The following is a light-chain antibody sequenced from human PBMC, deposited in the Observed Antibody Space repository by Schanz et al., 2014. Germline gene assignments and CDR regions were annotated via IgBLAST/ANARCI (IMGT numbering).Light chain of an antibody. CDR3: SSYTSSSGVV. CDR2: DVS. V-gene: IGLV2-14*02. J-gene: IGLJ2*01. CDR1: SSDVGSYKF. Sequence: QSALTQPASVSGSPGQSITISCTGTSSDVGSYKFVSWYQQHPGKAPKLMIYDVSNRPSGVSNRFSGSKSGNTASLTISGLQAEDEADYYCSSYTSSSGVVFGGGTKLTVL.